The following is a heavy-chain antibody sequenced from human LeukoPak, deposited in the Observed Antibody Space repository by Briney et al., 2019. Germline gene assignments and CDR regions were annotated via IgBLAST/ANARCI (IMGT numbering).Heavy chain of an antibody. J-gene: IGHJ4*02. CDR2: IYSGGNT. Sequence: GGSLRLSCTVSGFTVSSNSMSWVRQAPGKGLEWVSFIYSGGNTHNSDSVKGRFTISRDNSKNTLYLQLNTLRAEDTAVYYCARRAGDYSHPYDYWGQGTLVTVSS. V-gene: IGHV3-53*01. CDR3: ARRAGDYSHPYDY. CDR1: GFTVSSNS. D-gene: IGHD3-22*01.